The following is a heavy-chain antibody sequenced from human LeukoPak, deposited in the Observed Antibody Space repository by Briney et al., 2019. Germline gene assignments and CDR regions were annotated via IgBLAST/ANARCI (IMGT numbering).Heavy chain of an antibody. CDR1: GFTFSSYW. CDR2: IKQDGSEK. Sequence: GGSLRLSCAAPGFTFSSYWMSWVRQAPGKGLEWVANIKQDGSEKYYVDSVKGRFTISRDNAKNSLYLQMNSLRAEDTAVYYCAREEVVPAAIIWFDPWGQGTLVTVSS. D-gene: IGHD2-2*02. V-gene: IGHV3-7*01. CDR3: AREEVVPAAIIWFDP. J-gene: IGHJ5*02.